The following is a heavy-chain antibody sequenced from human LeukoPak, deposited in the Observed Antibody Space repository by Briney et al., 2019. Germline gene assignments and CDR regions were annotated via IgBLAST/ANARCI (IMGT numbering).Heavy chain of an antibody. CDR1: GFTFENYG. D-gene: IGHD2-21*01. Sequence: PGGSLRLSCAASGFTFENYGMHWVRQAPDKGLEWLTFTSYDDSYQFYADSMRGRFIVSRDMSKDTLFLQMSSLRAGDTARYYCARAYCANTRCGLDVWGQGTTVTVFS. CDR3: ARAYCANTRCGLDV. J-gene: IGHJ6*02. V-gene: IGHV3-30*03. CDR2: TSYDDSYQ.